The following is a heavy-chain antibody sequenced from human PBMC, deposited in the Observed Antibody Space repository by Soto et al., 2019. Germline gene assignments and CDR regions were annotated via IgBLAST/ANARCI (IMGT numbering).Heavy chain of an antibody. CDR2: IDHSGSA. J-gene: IGHJ3*02. Sequence: QVQLQESGPGLVKPSGTLSLTCAVSGGSVSSSNWWSWVRQSPGKGREWMGEIDHSGSAHYNPSLKSRATISLDKSKNQFSLRLTSVTAADTAVYYCARVPGVVVSADDAFDIWGPGTRVIVSS. V-gene: IGHV4-4*02. D-gene: IGHD2-21*02. CDR3: ARVPGVVVSADDAFDI. CDR1: GGSVSSSNW.